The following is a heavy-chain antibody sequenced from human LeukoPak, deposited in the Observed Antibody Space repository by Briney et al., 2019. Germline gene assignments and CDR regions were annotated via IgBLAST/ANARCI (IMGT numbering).Heavy chain of an antibody. V-gene: IGHV1-69*04. CDR2: IIPILGIA. J-gene: IGHJ4*02. Sequence: ASVKVSCKASGGTFSSYAISWVRQAPGQGLEWMGRIIPILGIANYAQKFQGRVTITADKSTSTAYMELSSLRSEDTAVYYCARVRGIAAARAYYFDYWGQGTLVTASS. CDR3: ARVRGIAAARAYYFDY. D-gene: IGHD6-13*01. CDR1: GGTFSSYA.